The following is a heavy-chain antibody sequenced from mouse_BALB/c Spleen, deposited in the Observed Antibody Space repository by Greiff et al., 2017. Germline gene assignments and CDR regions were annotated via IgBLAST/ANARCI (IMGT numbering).Heavy chain of an antibody. CDR2: IYPGDGDT. D-gene: IGHD2-2*01. CDR1: GYAFSSSW. CDR3: ARRGGGGYDADYAMDY. Sequence: QVQLQQSGPELVKPGASVKISCKASGYAFSSSWMNWVKQRPGQGLEWIGRIYPGDGDTNYNGKFKGKATLTADKSSSTAYMQLSSLTSVDSAVYFCARRGGGGYDADYAMDYWGQGTSVTVSS. J-gene: IGHJ4*01. V-gene: IGHV1-82*01.